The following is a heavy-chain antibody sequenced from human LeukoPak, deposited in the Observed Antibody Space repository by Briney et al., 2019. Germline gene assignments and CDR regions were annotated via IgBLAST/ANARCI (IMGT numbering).Heavy chain of an antibody. CDR3: AREERGYSYVYYPYYFDY. J-gene: IGHJ4*02. CDR1: GFTFSSYA. Sequence: GRSLRLSCAASGFTFSSYAMHWVRQAPGKGLEWVAVISYDGSNKYYAGSVKGRFTISRDNSKNTLYLQMNSLRAEDTAVYYCAREERGYSYVYYPYYFDYWGQGTLVTVSS. D-gene: IGHD5-18*01. V-gene: IGHV3-30-3*01. CDR2: ISYDGSNK.